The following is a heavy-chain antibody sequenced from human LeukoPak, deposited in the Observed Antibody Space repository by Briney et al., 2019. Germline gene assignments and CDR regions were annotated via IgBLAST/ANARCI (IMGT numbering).Heavy chain of an antibody. Sequence: SETLSLTCTVSGGSISSSSYYWGWIRQPPGKGLEWIGSIYYSGSTYYNPSLKSRVTISVDTSKNQFSLKLSSVTAADTAVYYCARDSLYYDILTGYGDNNWFDPWGQGTLVTVSS. CDR1: GGSISSSSYY. D-gene: IGHD3-9*01. V-gene: IGHV4-39*07. J-gene: IGHJ5*02. CDR2: IYYSGST. CDR3: ARDSLYYDILTGYGDNNWFDP.